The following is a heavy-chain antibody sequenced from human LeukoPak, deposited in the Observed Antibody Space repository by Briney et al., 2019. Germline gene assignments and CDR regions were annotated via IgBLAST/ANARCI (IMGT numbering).Heavy chain of an antibody. D-gene: IGHD5-24*01. V-gene: IGHV1-18*01. CDR1: GYTFTSYG. Sequence: ASVKVSCKDSGYTFTSYGISWVRQAPGQGLEWMGWISAYNGNTNYAQKLQGRVTMTTDTSTSTAYMELRSLRSDDTAVYYCARVRRDGYNIPWFDPWGQGTLVTVSS. CDR3: ARVRRDGYNIPWFDP. J-gene: IGHJ5*02. CDR2: ISAYNGNT.